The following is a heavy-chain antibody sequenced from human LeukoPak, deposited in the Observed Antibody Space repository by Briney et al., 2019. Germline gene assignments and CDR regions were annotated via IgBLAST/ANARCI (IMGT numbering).Heavy chain of an antibody. CDR2: ISSSSSYI. J-gene: IGHJ4*02. CDR3: AKSVVVTAIPDY. CDR1: GFTFSSYS. D-gene: IGHD2-21*02. V-gene: IGHV3-21*01. Sequence: GGSLRLSCAASGFTFSSYSMNWVRQAPGKGLEWVSSISSSSSYIYYADSVKGRFTISRDNAKNSLYLQMNSLRAEDTAVYYCAKSVVVTAIPDYWGQGTLVTVSS.